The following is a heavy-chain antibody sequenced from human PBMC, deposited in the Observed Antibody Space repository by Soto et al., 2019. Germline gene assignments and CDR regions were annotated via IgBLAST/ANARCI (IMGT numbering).Heavy chain of an antibody. CDR1: GDSVSSNTAS. CDR2: TYFRSKWYN. D-gene: IGHD5-12*01. V-gene: IGHV6-1*01. CDR3: AKGDNLGPKTGYAFDP. Sequence: PSQTLSLTCALSGDSVSSNTASWNWIRQSPSRGLEWLGRTYFRSKWYNDYAVSVKSRIIINPDTSNNQFSLQLNSVTPEDTAVYFCAKGDNLGPKTGYAFDPWGQGIMVTVS. J-gene: IGHJ5*02.